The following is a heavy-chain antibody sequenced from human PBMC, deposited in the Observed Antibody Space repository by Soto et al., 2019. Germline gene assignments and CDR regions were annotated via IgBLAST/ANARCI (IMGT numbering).Heavy chain of an antibody. CDR2: ISPYNDYT. V-gene: IGHV1-18*01. D-gene: IGHD3-16*01. J-gene: IGHJ6*02. CDR1: GYTFIRYG. Sequence: GASVKVSCKASGYTFIRYGITWVRQAPGQGLERVGWISPYNDYTEYAQKFHGRVTMTTDTSSRTVTMALRGLRSDDTAVYYCARGVYYDNFWKKLNYYGLDVWGQGTTVTVSS. CDR3: ARGVYYDNFWKKLNYYGLDV.